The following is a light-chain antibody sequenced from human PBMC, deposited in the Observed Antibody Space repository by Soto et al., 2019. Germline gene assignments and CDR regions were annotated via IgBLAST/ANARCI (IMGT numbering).Light chain of an antibody. Sequence: QSALTQPASVSGSPGQSITISCTGTSSDVGGYNYVSWYQQHPGKAPKLMIYEVSNRPSGVSNRFSGSKSGNTASLTISGLQAEDEADYYCSSYTSSSTVVFGTGTKVTAL. J-gene: IGLJ1*01. V-gene: IGLV2-14*01. CDR3: SSYTSSSTVV. CDR2: EVS. CDR1: SSDVGGYNY.